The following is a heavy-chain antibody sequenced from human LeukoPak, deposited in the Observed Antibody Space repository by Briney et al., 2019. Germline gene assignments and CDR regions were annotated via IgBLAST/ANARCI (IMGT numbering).Heavy chain of an antibody. CDR1: GFTFSSYA. J-gene: IGHJ4*02. CDR2: IGGSGGST. D-gene: IGHD3-3*01. CDR3: AKLHDFWSGYDDY. V-gene: IGHV3-23*01. Sequence: PGGSLRLSCVASGFTFSSYAMSWVRQAPGKGLEWVSAIGGSGGSTYYADSVKGRFTISRDNSKNTLSLQMNSLRAEDTAVYYCAKLHDFWSGYDDYWGLGTLVTVSS.